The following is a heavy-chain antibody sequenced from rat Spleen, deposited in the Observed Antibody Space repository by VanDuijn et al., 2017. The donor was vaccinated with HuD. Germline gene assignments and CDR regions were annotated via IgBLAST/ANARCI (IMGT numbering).Heavy chain of an antibody. CDR1: GFTFSDYA. V-gene: IGHV5S10*01. CDR3: ATHGYGGYSATFAY. D-gene: IGHD1-11*01. J-gene: IGHJ3*01. CDR2: IIYDGSST. Sequence: EVQLVESGGGLVQPGNSLKLSCAASGFTFSDYAMAWVRQSPKKGLEWVATIIYDGSSTYYRDSVKGRFTISRDNAKSTLYLQMDSLRSEDTATYYCATHGYGGYSATFAYWGQGTLVTVSS.